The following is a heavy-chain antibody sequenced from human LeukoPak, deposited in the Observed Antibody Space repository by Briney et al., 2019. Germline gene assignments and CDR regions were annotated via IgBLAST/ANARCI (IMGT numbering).Heavy chain of an antibody. Sequence: SETLSLTCSVSGGSISGYHWSWIRQPPGKGLEYIGYMYYSGRTNYNPSLKSRVTISVDTSKNQFSLKLSSVTAADTAVYYCARGPKRYCSGGSCYGGDYWGQGTLVTVSS. D-gene: IGHD2-15*01. V-gene: IGHV4-59*08. J-gene: IGHJ4*02. CDR1: GGSISGYH. CDR2: MYYSGRT. CDR3: ARGPKRYCSGGSCYGGDY.